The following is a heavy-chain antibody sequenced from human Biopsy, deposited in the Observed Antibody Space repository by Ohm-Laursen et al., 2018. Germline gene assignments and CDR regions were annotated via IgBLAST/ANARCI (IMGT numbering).Heavy chain of an antibody. CDR1: GYTFTGHS. D-gene: IGHD2-15*01. CDR2: VSPAGAIT. Sequence: GASVKVSCNASGYTFTGHSIHWMRQAPGQRLEWMGWVSPAGAITNYAQNFQGRVTMTSDTSTGTAYLELTRLRSDDTAVYYCARDPYCSGGNCYSPLDHWGQGTLVTVSA. V-gene: IGHV1-2*02. CDR3: ARDPYCSGGNCYSPLDH. J-gene: IGHJ4*02.